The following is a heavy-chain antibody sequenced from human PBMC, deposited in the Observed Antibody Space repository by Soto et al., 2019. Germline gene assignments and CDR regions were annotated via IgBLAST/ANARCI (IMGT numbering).Heavy chain of an antibody. V-gene: IGHV4-59*08. J-gene: IGHJ4*02. CDR3: ARHFYPD. CDR1: GGSISSYY. Sequence: QVQLQESGPGLVKPSETLSLTCTVSGGSISSYYWSWIRQPPGKGLEWIGYIYYSGSTNYNPPLKSRVPISVYTSKNQFSLKLSSVTAADTAVYYCARHFYPDWGQGTLVTVSS. CDR2: IYYSGST.